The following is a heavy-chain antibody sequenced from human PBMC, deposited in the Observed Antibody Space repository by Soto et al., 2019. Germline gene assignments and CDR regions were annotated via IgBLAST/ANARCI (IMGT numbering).Heavy chain of an antibody. CDR2: IYYSGST. J-gene: IGHJ6*04. D-gene: IGHD2-15*01. CDR3: GVVAATGSRSA. CDR1: GGSISSSSYY. V-gene: IGHV4-39*01. Sequence: SATLSLTCTVSGGSISSSSYYWGWIRQPPGKGLEWIGSIYYSGSTYYNPSLKSRVTISVDTSKNQFSLKLSSVTAADTAVYYCGVVAATGSRSAWGKGTTVTVSS.